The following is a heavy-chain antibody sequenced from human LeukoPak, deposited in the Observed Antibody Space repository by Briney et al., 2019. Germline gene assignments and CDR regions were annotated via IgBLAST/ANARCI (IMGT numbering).Heavy chain of an antibody. CDR1: GGTFSSYA. J-gene: IGHJ2*01. D-gene: IGHD5-18*01. V-gene: IGHV1-69*04. CDR2: IIPILDIT. Sequence: GASVKVSCKASGGTFSSYAISWVRQAPGQGLEWMGRIIPILDITNYAQKFQGRVTITADKSTSTAYMELSSLRSEDTAVYYCASLTVGCYGCLLEYFDLWGRGTLVTVSS. CDR3: ASLTVGCYGCLLEYFDL.